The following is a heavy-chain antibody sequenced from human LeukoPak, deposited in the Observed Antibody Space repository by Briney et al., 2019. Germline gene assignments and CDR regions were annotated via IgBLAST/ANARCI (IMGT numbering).Heavy chain of an antibody. CDR1: GFTFDDYG. Sequence: GGSLRLSCAASGFTFDDYGMSWVRQAPGKGLEWVSGINWNGGSTGYADSVKGRFTISRDKAKNSLYLHMNSLRAEDTALYYCARDRAAAGPEGNLDFWCQGSLVTVSS. J-gene: IGHJ4*02. D-gene: IGHD6-13*01. CDR2: INWNGGST. V-gene: IGHV3-20*04. CDR3: ARDRAAAGPEGNLDF.